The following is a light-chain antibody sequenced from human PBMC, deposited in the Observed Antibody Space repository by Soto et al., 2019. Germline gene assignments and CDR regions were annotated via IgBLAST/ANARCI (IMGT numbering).Light chain of an antibody. CDR2: RSN. CDR3: ASWDDSLRGWV. Sequence: QSVLTQPPSASGTPGQKVTISCSGRSSNIGRYDVYWFQELPGTAPKLLIYRSNQRPSGVPERVFGSKSGTSASLAISGLRSEDEANYYCASWDDSLRGWVFGGGTQLTVL. CDR1: SSNIGRYD. V-gene: IGLV1-47*01. J-gene: IGLJ3*02.